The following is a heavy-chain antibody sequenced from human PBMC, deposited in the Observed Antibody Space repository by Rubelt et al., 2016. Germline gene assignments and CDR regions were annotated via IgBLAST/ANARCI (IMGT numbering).Heavy chain of an antibody. J-gene: IGHJ4*02. Sequence: EVQLVESGGGLVKPGRSLRLSCTASGFTFGDYAMSWFRQAPGKGLEWVANINQDGSEKSYVDSVKGRFTISRDNAKNSLCLQMNSLRVEDTAGYYCVTHGPYWGQGTLVTVSS. CDR2: INQDGSEK. CDR3: VTHGPY. CDR1: GFTFGDYA. V-gene: IGHV3-7*01.